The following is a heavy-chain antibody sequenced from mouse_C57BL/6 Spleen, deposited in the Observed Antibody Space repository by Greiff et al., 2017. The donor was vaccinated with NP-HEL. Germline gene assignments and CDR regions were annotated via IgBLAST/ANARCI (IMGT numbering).Heavy chain of an antibody. D-gene: IGHD4-1*01. CDR1: GFTFSDYG. V-gene: IGHV5-17*01. J-gene: IGHJ3*01. CDR2: ISSGSSTI. Sequence: DVKLQESGGGLVKPGGSLKLSCAASGFTFSDYGMHWVRQAPEKGLEWVAYISSGSSTIYYADTVKGRFTISRDNAKNTLFLQMTSLRSEDTAMYYCARTGGTEAYWGQGTLVTVSA. CDR3: ARTGGTEAY.